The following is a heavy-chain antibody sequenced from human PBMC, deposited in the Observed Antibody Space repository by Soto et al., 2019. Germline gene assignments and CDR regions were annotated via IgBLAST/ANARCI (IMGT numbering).Heavy chain of an antibody. CDR2: ISYDGSNK. D-gene: IGHD1-20*01. J-gene: IGHJ4*02. CDR3: ARDKVFSTQHHFDY. CDR1: GFTFSSYG. V-gene: IGHV3-30*03. Sequence: GGSLRLSCAASGFTFSSYGMHWVRQAPGKGLEWVAVISYDGSNKYYADSVKGRFTISRDNSKNTLYLQMNSLRAEDTAVYYCARDKVFSTQHHFDYWGQGTLVTVSS.